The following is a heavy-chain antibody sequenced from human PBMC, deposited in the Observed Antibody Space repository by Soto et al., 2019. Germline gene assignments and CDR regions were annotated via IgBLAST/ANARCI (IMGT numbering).Heavy chain of an antibody. CDR2: MYHTGST. D-gene: IGHD4-4*01. J-gene: IGHJ5*02. CDR3: ARASTITLYNWFDP. Sequence: SETLSLTCAVSGSSISSGGYSWSWIRQPPGKGLEWFGCMYHTGSTYYNPSLKSRVTTSVDRSKNQYSLKLSSVNAADTAVYYCARASTITLYNWFDPWGQGTLVTVSS. V-gene: IGHV4-30-2*01. CDR1: GSSISSGGYS.